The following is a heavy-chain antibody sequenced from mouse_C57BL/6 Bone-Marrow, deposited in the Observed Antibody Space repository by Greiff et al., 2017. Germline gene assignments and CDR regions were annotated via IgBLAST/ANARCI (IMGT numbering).Heavy chain of an antibody. CDR3: ARRGPYYGSRGGDWYFDV. Sequence: EVQRVESGGGLVQPGGSLKLSCAASGFTFSDYYMYWVRQTPEKRLEWVAYISNGGGSTYYPDTVKGRFTISRDNAKNTLYLQMSRLKSEDTAMYYCARRGPYYGSRGGDWYFDVWGTGTTVTVSS. V-gene: IGHV5-12*01. CDR2: ISNGGGST. J-gene: IGHJ1*03. CDR1: GFTFSDYY. D-gene: IGHD1-1*01.